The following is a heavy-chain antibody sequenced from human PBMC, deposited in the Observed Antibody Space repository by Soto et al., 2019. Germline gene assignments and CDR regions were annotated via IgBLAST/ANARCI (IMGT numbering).Heavy chain of an antibody. D-gene: IGHD5-12*01. CDR1: GGSISSGGNY. CDR3: AREYSGYDKTRFDP. V-gene: IGHV4-31*03. J-gene: IGHJ5*02. CDR2: IYYSGTT. Sequence: QVQLQESGPGLVKPSQTLSLTCNVSGGSISSGGNYWSWIRQHPGKGLEWIGYIYYSGTTYYNPSLKSRVTIXXXSXXNQFSLKLSSVTAADTAVYYCAREYSGYDKTRFDPWGQGTLVTVSS.